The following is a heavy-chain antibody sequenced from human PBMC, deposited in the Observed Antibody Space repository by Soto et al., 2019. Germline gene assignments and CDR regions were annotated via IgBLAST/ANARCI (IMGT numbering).Heavy chain of an antibody. Sequence: QLQLQESGPGLVKPSETLSLMYTVSGGSISSSDYLWGWIRQPPGKGLEWIGSIHYSGSTYYNPSLKSRVTISVDTSKNQFSLKLSSVTAADTAVYYCARPRSNNRHDAFDIWGQGTMVTVSS. CDR2: IHYSGST. CDR1: GGSISSSDYL. V-gene: IGHV4-39*01. D-gene: IGHD1-1*01. J-gene: IGHJ3*02. CDR3: ARPRSNNRHDAFDI.